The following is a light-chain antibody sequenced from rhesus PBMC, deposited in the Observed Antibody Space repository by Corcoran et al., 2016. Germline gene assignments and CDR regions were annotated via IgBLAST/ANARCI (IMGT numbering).Light chain of an antibody. J-gene: IGKJ3*01. CDR1: QGISSW. CDR2: KAS. CDR3: QQYSSRPFT. V-gene: IGKV1-22*01. Sequence: DIQMTQSPSSLSASVGDTVTITCRASQGISSWIAWYQQKPGKAPKLLIYKASSWQSGVPSRFRCRGSGTDFTLTISSLQSEDFATYYCQQYSSRPFTFGPGTKLDIK.